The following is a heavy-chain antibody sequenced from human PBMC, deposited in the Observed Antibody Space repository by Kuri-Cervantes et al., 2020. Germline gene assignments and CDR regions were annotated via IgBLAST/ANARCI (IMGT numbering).Heavy chain of an antibody. CDR2: IIPIFGTA. J-gene: IGHJ4*02. D-gene: IGHD6-19*01. CDR1: GGTFSSYA. Sequence: SVKVSCKASGGTFSSYAISWVRQAPGQGLEWMGGIIPIFGTANYAQKFQGRVTITADESTSTAYMELSSLRSEDTAVYYCARSTSGWNYFDYWGQGTLVTVSS. CDR3: ARSTSGWNYFDY. V-gene: IGHV1-69*13.